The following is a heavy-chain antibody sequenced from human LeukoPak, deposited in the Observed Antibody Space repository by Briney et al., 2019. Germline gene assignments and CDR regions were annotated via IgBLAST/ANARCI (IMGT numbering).Heavy chain of an antibody. CDR3: ARDRDGYNLDAFAI. CDR1: GGSISVGTYY. V-gene: IGHV4-30-4*08. Sequence: SETLSLTCTVSGGSISVGTYYWSWIRQPPGKGLEWIGYIYYSGSTYYHPSLKSRVSISVDTSKNQFSLKLSSVTAADTAVYYCARDRDGYNLDAFAIWGQGTMVTVSS. CDR2: IYYSGST. D-gene: IGHD5-24*01. J-gene: IGHJ3*02.